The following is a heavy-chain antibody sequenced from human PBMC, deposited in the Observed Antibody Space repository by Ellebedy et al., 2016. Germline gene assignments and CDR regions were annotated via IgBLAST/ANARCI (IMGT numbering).Heavy chain of an antibody. CDR3: ARVLYYYYGMDV. CDR2: IYYSGST. V-gene: IGHV4-39*07. Sequence: SETLSLXXTVSGGSISSSSYYWGWIRQPPGKGLEWIGSIYYSGSTYYNPSLKSRVTISVDTSKNQFSLKLSSVTAADTAVYYCARVLYYYYGMDVWGQGTTVTVSS. J-gene: IGHJ6*02. CDR1: GGSISSSSYY.